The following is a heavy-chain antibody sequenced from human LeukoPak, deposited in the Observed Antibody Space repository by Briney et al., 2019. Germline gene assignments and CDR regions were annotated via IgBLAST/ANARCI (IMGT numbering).Heavy chain of an antibody. CDR1: GGTFSSYA. V-gene: IGHV1-69*13. D-gene: IGHD5-12*01. Sequence: ASVKVSCKASGGTFSSYAISWVRQAPGQGLEWMRGIIPIFGTANYAQKFQGRVTITADESTSTAYMELSSLRSEDTAVYYCARASSVDLTGYGAYYYYYMDVWGKGTTVTVSS. CDR3: ARASSVDLTGYGAYYYYYMDV. CDR2: IIPIFGTA. J-gene: IGHJ6*03.